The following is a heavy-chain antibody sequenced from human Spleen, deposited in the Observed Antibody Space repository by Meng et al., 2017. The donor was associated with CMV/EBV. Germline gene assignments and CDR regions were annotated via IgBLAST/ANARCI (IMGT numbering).Heavy chain of an antibody. CDR2: INSDGSTT. Sequence: GESLKISCAASGFTFNSYWMHWVRQAPGKGLVWVSRINSDGSTTIYADSVKGRFTISRDNAQNTLYLQMNSLRAEDTAVYYCARAKHRIQLWSRPGDYSSYYGMDVWGQGTSVTVSS. J-gene: IGHJ6*02. CDR1: GFTFNSYW. D-gene: IGHD5-18*01. V-gene: IGHV3-74*01. CDR3: ARAKHRIQLWSRPGDYSSYYGMDV.